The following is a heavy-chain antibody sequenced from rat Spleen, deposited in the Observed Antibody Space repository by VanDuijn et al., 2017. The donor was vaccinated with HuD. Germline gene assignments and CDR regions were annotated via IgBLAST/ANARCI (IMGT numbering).Heavy chain of an antibody. CDR1: GFTFSNYD. V-gene: IGHV5-25*01. D-gene: IGHD2-2*01. Sequence: EVQLVESGGGLVRPGRSMKLSCAASGFTFSNYDMAWVRQAPTKGLEWVASISTGGGGTYYPDSVKGRFTISRDNAKSTLYLQMDSLRSEDTATYHCARAGYLRDWYFDFWGPGTMVTVSS. CDR3: ARAGYLRDWYFDF. J-gene: IGHJ1*01. CDR2: ISTGGGGT.